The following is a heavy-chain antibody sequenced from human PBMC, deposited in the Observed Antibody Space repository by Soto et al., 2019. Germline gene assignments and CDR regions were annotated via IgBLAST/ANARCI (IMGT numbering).Heavy chain of an antibody. V-gene: IGHV4-59*01. CDR3: ARDTVLTGMFDL. CDR2: VYYTGTT. D-gene: IGHD4-17*01. Sequence: SETLSLTCTVSGGSIGSYHLSWVRQPPGKGLEWIASVYYTGTTNYNPSLGSRVTISIDAPENQISPKLTSVTAADTAFYYCARDTVLTGMFDLWGQGTLVTVSS. J-gene: IGHJ5*02. CDR1: GGSIGSYH.